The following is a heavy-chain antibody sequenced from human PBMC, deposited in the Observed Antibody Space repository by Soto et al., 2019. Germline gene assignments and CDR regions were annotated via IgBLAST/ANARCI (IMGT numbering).Heavy chain of an antibody. J-gene: IGHJ4*02. D-gene: IGHD3-22*01. CDR2: LYYGRSA. Sequence: QVQLQESGPGLVKPSETLSLTCAVSGDSISSYYCMWIRQPPGKGLESIGYLYYGRSANYNPSLKRRVTLSVDTSTNQCSLTLSSMTAPDTAVYSCALRSMAVVPEYWCQGTLVTVSS. V-gene: IGHV4-59*01. CDR3: ALRSMAVVPEY. CDR1: GDSISSYY.